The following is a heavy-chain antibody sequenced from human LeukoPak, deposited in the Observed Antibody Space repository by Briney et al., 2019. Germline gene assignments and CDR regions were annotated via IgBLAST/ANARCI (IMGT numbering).Heavy chain of an antibody. CDR1: GFTFSSYA. V-gene: IGHV3-30*04. D-gene: IGHD6-19*01. J-gene: IGHJ4*02. CDR2: ISYDGSNK. CDR3: ARDGDRIAVAGTIDY. Sequence: GRSLRLSCAASGFTFSSYAMHWVRQAPGKGLEWVAVISYDGSNKYYADSVKGRFTISRDNSKNTLYLQMNSLRAEDTAVYYCARDGDRIAVAGTIDYWGQGTLVTVCS.